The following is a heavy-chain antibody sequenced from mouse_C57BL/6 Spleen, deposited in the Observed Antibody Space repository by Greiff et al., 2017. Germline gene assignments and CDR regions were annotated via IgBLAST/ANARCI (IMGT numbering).Heavy chain of an antibody. CDR2: INPGSGGT. J-gene: IGHJ3*01. CDR1: GYAFTNYL. D-gene: IGHD2-4*01. Sequence: QVHVKQSGAELVRPGTSVKVSCKASGYAFTNYLIEWVKQRPGQGLEWIGVINPGSGGTNYNEKFKGKATLTADKSTSTAYMQLSSLTSEDSAVYFCARYGDYDDVSPFAYWGQGTLVTVSA. V-gene: IGHV1-54*01. CDR3: ARYGDYDDVSPFAY.